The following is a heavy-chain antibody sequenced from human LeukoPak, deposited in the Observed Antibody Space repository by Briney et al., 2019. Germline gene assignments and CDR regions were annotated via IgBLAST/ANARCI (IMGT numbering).Heavy chain of an antibody. D-gene: IGHD2-8*02. CDR3: ARDSDTETGWYYYGMDV. Sequence: PGGSLRLSCGAYRFMVRSNYMNWVRQAPGKGLEWGSAIYSGGRTYYADSVKGRFTISRDNSKSTVYLQMNSLRAEDTAVYYCARDSDTETGWYYYGMDVWGQGTTVTVSS. CDR1: RFMVRSNY. CDR2: IYSGGRT. V-gene: IGHV3-53*01. J-gene: IGHJ6*02.